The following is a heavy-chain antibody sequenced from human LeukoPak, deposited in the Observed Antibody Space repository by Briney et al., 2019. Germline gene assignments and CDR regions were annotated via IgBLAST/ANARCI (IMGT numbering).Heavy chain of an antibody. J-gene: IGHJ4*02. CDR2: INHSGST. CDR1: GGSFSGYY. Sequence: PSETLSLTCAVYGGSFSGYYWSWIRQPPGKGLEWIGEINHSGSTNYNPSLKSRVTISVDTSKNQFSLKLSSVTAADTAVYYCARGSRYHGSGSYPIKRRCYFDYWGQGTLVTVSS. V-gene: IGHV4-34*01. CDR3: ARGSRYHGSGSYPIKRRCYFDY. D-gene: IGHD3-10*01.